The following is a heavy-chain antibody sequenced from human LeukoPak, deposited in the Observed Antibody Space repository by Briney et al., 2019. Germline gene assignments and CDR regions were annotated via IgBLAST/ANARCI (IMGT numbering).Heavy chain of an antibody. Sequence: GGSLRLSCVASGFTFGKYWMSWVRQAPGKGLEWVANIKLDGSEKNYVDSVKGRFTIPRDNTKNSLYLQMNSLRVEDTAVFYCARDQYDTWSRRGNFDSWGQGTLVIVSS. CDR1: GFTFGKYW. V-gene: IGHV3-7*03. CDR2: IKLDGSEK. J-gene: IGHJ4*02. D-gene: IGHD3-3*01. CDR3: ARDQYDTWSRRGNFDS.